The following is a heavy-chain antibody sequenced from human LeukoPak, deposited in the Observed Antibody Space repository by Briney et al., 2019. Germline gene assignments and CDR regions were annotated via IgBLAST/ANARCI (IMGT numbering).Heavy chain of an antibody. CDR3: ARGYTYYYDSSGYPLGY. CDR2: MNPNSGNT. CDR1: GYTFTSYD. D-gene: IGHD3-22*01. V-gene: IGHV1-8*01. J-gene: IGHJ4*02. Sequence: ASVKVSCKASGYTFTSYDINWVRQATGQGLEWMGWMNPNSGNTGYAQKFQGRVTMTRNTSISTAYMELSSLRSEDTAVYYCARGYTYYYDSSGYPLGYWGQGTLVTVSS.